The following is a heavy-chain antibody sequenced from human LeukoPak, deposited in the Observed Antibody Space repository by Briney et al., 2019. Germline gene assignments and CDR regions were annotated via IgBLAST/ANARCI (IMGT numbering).Heavy chain of an antibody. D-gene: IGHD4-17*01. CDR3: ARDDYGDYSLGY. Sequence: PGGSLRLSCVASGFPFSSYWMTWVRQAPGKGLEWVANIKQDGSKKSYVDSVKGRFTISRDNAKNSLYLQMNSLRAEDTAVYYCARDDYGDYSLGYWGQGTLVTVSS. J-gene: IGHJ4*02. CDR2: IKQDGSKK. V-gene: IGHV3-7*01. CDR1: GFPFSSYW.